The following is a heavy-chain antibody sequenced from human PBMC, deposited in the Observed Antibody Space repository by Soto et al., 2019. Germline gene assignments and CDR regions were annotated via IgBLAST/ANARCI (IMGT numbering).Heavy chain of an antibody. V-gene: IGHV4-31*03. CDR1: GGYIGSGGYY. CDR3: ARDRRSAHGTRGSIDP. CDR2: IYYTGST. Sequence: QVQLQESGPGLVKPSQTLSLTCNVSGGYIGSGGYYWSWIRQHPGKDLEWIGYIYYTGSTYYNRSFRSRVSMSVDTSKNQFSLKLTSVTAADTAVYYCARDRRSAHGTRGSIDPWGQGTMVTVSA. D-gene: IGHD6-13*01. J-gene: IGHJ5*02.